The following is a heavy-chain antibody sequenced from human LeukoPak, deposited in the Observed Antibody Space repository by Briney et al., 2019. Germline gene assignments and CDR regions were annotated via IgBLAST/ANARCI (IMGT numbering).Heavy chain of an antibody. D-gene: IGHD6-19*01. Sequence: GGSLRLSCAASGFTFSSYGMSWVRQAPGKGLEWVSAISGSGGSTYYADSVKGRFTISRDNSKNTLYLQMNSLRAEDTAVYYCAKDPLRMAVAGTWFDPWGQGTLVTVSS. V-gene: IGHV3-23*01. J-gene: IGHJ5*02. CDR3: AKDPLRMAVAGTWFDP. CDR1: GFTFSSYG. CDR2: ISGSGGST.